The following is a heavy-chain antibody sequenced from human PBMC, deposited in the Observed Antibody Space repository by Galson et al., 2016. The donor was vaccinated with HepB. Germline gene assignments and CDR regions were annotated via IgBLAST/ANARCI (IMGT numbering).Heavy chain of an antibody. CDR1: DASINSGGYY. CDR3: ARIKYSGYNPGLFFDS. Sequence: TLSLTCSVSDASINSGGYYWSWIRQLPVKGLEWIGYVFYSGTTYYNPSLKSRVTISIDTSNRQFSLKLTSVTAADTVVYYCARIKYSGYNPGLFFDSWGQGILVSVSS. J-gene: IGHJ4*02. D-gene: IGHD5-12*01. CDR2: VFYSGTT. V-gene: IGHV4-31*03.